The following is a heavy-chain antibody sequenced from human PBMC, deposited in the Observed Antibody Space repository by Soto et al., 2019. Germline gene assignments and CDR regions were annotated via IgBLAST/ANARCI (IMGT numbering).Heavy chain of an antibody. CDR1: GGSISSSSYY. V-gene: IGHV4-39*01. D-gene: IGHD1-20*01. CDR2: IYYSGST. CDR3: ARPLGSGDGIWYYYGMDV. Sequence: SETLSLTCTVSGGSISSSSYYWGWIRQPPGKGLEWIGSIYYSGSTYYNPSLKSRVTISVDTSKNQFSLKLSSVTAADTAVYYCARPLGSGDGIWYYYGMDVWGQGTTVTVYS. J-gene: IGHJ6*02.